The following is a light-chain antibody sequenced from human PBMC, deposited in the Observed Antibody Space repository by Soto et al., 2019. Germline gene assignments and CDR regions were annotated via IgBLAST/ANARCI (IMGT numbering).Light chain of an antibody. V-gene: IGLV1-40*01. CDR3: QSYDSSLSGYV. J-gene: IGLJ1*01. Sequence: SELPKPPSVSGAPGQRVTISCTGSSSNIGAGYDVHWYQQLPGTAPKLLIYGNSNRPSGVPDRFSGSKSGTSASLAITGLQAEDEADYYCQSYDSSLSGYVFGTGTKVTVL. CDR1: SSNIGAGYD. CDR2: GNS.